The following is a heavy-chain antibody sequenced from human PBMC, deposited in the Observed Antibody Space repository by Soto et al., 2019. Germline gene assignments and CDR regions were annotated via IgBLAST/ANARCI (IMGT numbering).Heavy chain of an antibody. CDR2: ISDSGGYT. D-gene: IGHD1-26*01. V-gene: IGHV3-11*06. J-gene: IGHJ5*02. CDR3: ARGNVGATGWFDP. CDR1: GFTLSEHY. Sequence: QVQLVESGGGVVKPGGSLRHSCAASGFTLSEHYMSWIRQAPGKGLEWVSYISDSGGYTNYADSVKGRFTISRDNAKNSLYLQMNSLRAEDTAVYYCARGNVGATGWFDPWGQGTLVTVSS.